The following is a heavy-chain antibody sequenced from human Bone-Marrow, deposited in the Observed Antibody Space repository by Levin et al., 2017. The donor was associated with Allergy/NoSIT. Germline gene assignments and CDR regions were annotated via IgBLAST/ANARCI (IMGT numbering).Heavy chain of an antibody. V-gene: IGHV4-61*01. J-gene: IGHJ2*01. CDR3: ATDFDV. Sequence: GSLRLSCTVSGGSVNSGRYYWNWIRQPPGKGLDWIGHIYYTGSTNYNPSLKSRVSISIDKSKNQFSLKLGSVTAADTAVYYCATDFDVWGRGTLVTVSS. CDR1: GGSVNSGRYY. CDR2: IYYTGST.